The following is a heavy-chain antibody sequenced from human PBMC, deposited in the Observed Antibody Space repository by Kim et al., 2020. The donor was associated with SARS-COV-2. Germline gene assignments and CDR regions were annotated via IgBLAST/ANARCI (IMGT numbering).Heavy chain of an antibody. CDR3: AREPHSSSWYQFDY. Sequence: AGAVKSRITINPDTSKNQFSLQLNSVTPEDTAVYYCAREPHSSSWYQFDYWGQGTLVTVSS. V-gene: IGHV6-1*01. D-gene: IGHD6-13*01. J-gene: IGHJ4*02.